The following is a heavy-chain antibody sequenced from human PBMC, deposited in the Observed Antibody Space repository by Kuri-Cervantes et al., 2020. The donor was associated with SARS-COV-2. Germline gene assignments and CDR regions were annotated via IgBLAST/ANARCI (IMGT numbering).Heavy chain of an antibody. V-gene: IGHV4-38-2*01. CDR2: IYHSGST. D-gene: IGHD3-16*01. J-gene: IGHJ4*02. CDR1: GYSISSGYY. Sequence: SETLSLTCAVSGYSISSGYYWGWIRQPPGKGLEWIGSIYHSGSTYYNPSLKSRVTISVDTSKNQFSLKLSSVTAADTAVYYCARFYDYFDYWGQGTLVTVSS. CDR3: ARFYDYFDY.